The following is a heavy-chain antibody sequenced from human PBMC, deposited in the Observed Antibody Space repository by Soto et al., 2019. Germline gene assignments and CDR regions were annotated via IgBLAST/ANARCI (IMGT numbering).Heavy chain of an antibody. J-gene: IGHJ6*02. Sequence: LRLSCAASGFTFSSYAMHWVRQAPGKGLEWVAVISYDGSNKYYADSVKGRFTISRDNSKNTLYLQMNSLRAEDTAVYYCARDLWGGPSPGYYGMDVWGQGTTVTSP. CDR3: ARDLWGGPSPGYYGMDV. CDR2: ISYDGSNK. CDR1: GFTFSSYA. V-gene: IGHV3-30-3*01. D-gene: IGHD3-10*01.